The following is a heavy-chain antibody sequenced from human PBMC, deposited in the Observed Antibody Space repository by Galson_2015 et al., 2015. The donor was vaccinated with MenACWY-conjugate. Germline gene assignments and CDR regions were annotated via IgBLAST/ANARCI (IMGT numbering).Heavy chain of an antibody. J-gene: IGHJ4*02. V-gene: IGHV3-7*01. D-gene: IGHD3/OR15-3a*01. CDR3: AAWTADDNY. CDR2: INPEGSRG. Sequence: SLRLSCAASGFTFSNSWMNWIRQAPGSGLEWVANINPEGSRGTYVDSVKGRFTISRDNAENSVYLEMSSLRPEDTAVFYCAAWTADDNYWAQGTLVTVSS. CDR1: GFTFSNSW.